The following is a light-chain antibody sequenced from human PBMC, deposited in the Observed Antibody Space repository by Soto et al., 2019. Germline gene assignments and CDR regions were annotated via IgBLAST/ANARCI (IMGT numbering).Light chain of an antibody. J-gene: IGKJ4*01. V-gene: IGKV3-15*01. CDR1: QSVSSN. CDR2: GAS. Sequence: EIVMTQSPATLSVSPGERATLSCRASQSVSSNLAWYRQKPGQAPRLLIYGASTRATGLPARFSGSGSGTEFTLTISNLQSEDFAVYYCQQYNKWPLTFGGGTKVEIK. CDR3: QQYNKWPLT.